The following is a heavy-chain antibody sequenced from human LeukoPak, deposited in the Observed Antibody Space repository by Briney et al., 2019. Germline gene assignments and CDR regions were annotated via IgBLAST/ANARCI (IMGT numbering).Heavy chain of an antibody. D-gene: IGHD4-23*01. Sequence: GGSLRLSCAAPGFNFGSYAMHWVRQAPDKGLQWVAVIWYDGSNKYYADSVKGRFIISRDNSKSTVFLQMNSLRIEDTGVYYCARGAHYGGNSPDYWGQGTLVTVSS. V-gene: IGHV3-30*04. CDR3: ARGAHYGGNSPDY. CDR2: IWYDGSNK. CDR1: GFNFGSYA. J-gene: IGHJ4*02.